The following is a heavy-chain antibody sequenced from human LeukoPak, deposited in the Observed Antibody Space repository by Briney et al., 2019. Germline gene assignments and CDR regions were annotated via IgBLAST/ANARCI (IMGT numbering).Heavy chain of an antibody. J-gene: IGHJ6*02. V-gene: IGHV4-61*01. CDR1: GGSVSSDSYY. CDR2: IYYSGST. Sequence: PSETLSLTCTVSGGSVSSDSYYWSWIRQPPGKGLEWIGYIYYSGSTNYNPSLKSRVTISVDTSKNQFSLKLSSVTAADTAVYYCARGDYYYGMDVWGQGTTVTVSS. CDR3: ARGDYYYGMDV.